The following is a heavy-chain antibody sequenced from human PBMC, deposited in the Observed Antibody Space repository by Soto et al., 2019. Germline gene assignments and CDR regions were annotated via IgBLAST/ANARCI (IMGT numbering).Heavy chain of an antibody. J-gene: IGHJ4*02. CDR2: ISGSGGST. V-gene: IGHV3-23*01. CDR1: GFTFSSYA. Sequence: PRLSCAASGFTFSSYAMSWVRQAPGKGLEWVSAISGSGGSTYYADSVKGRFTISRDNSKNTLYLQMNSLRAEDTAVYYCAKEVVSSSWYKGFDYWGQGTLVTVSS. D-gene: IGHD6-13*01. CDR3: AKEVVSSSWYKGFDY.